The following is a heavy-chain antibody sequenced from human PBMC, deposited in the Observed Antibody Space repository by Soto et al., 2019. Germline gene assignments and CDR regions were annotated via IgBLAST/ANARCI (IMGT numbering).Heavy chain of an antibody. Sequence: SETLSLTCTVSGGSISSGDYYWSWIRQPPGKGLEWIGYIYYSGSTYYNPSLKSRVTISVDTSKNQFSLKLSSVTAADTAVYYCARGATYYYDSSGYHDAFDYWGQGTLVTVS. D-gene: IGHD3-22*01. J-gene: IGHJ4*02. V-gene: IGHV4-30-4*01. CDR1: GGSISSGDYY. CDR2: IYYSGST. CDR3: ARGATYYYDSSGYHDAFDY.